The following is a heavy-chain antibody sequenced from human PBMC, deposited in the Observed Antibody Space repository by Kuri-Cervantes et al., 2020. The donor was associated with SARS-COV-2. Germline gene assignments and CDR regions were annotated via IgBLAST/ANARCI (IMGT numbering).Heavy chain of an antibody. D-gene: IGHD3-22*01. CDR3: ARDGQYYYDSSGYYSDRYFDL. CDR1: GFTFSSYD. V-gene: IGHV3-13*04. Sequence: ETLSLTCAASGFTFSSYDMHWVRQATGKGLEWVSAIGTAGDTYYPGSVKGRFTISRENAKNSLYLQMNSLRAGDTAVYYCARDGQYYYDSSGYYSDRYFDLWGRGTLVTVSS. CDR2: IGTAGDT. J-gene: IGHJ2*01.